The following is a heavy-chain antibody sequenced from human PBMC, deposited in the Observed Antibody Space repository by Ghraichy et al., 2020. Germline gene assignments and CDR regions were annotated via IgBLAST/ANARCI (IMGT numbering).Heavy chain of an antibody. D-gene: IGHD1-1*01. Sequence: ESLNISCAVSGGSFNAYYWSWIRQPAGKGLEWIGRIYACGITNYNPSLKSRVTMSVDTTKNQFSLRLSSVTAADTAVYYCARDPRQLVHDDFDVWGQGTMVTVSS. J-gene: IGHJ3*01. V-gene: IGHV4-4*07. CDR1: GGSFNAYY. CDR2: IYACGIT. CDR3: ARDPRQLVHDDFDV.